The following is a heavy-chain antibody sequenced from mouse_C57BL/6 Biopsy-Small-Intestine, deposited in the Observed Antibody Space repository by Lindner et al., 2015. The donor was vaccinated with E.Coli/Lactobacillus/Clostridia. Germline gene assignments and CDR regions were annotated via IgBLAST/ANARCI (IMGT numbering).Heavy chain of an antibody. CDR3: ARSSVYFDLSSHYGY. V-gene: IGHV1-4*01. J-gene: IGHJ4*01. D-gene: IGHD2-4*01. CDR1: GYTFKNYA. Sequence: SVKVSCKASGYTFKNYAIDWVRQVPGEGLEWMGWISGYNGDTKYAQKFQGRLTMTTDTSTSTAYMELRSLRSDDTAVYYCARSSVYFDLSSHYGYWGQGTLVTVSS. CDR2: ISGYNGDT.